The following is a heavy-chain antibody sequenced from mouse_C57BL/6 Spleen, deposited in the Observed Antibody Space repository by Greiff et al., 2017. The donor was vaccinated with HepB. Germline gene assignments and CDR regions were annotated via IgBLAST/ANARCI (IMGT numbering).Heavy chain of an antibody. CDR1: GYTFTDYY. Sequence: VQLQQSGPELVKPGASVKISCKASGYTFTDYYMNWVKQSHGKSLEWIGDINPNNGGTRYNQKFKGKATLTVDKSSSTAYMELRSLTSEDSAVYYCARRVGSSPAWFAYWGQGTLVTVSA. D-gene: IGHD1-1*01. V-gene: IGHV1-26*01. CDR3: ARRVGSSPAWFAY. CDR2: INPNNGGT. J-gene: IGHJ3*01.